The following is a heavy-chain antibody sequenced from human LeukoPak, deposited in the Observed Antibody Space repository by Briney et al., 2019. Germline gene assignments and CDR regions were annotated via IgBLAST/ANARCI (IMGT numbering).Heavy chain of an antibody. J-gene: IGHJ4*02. CDR2: IYSGGTT. V-gene: IGHV3-NL1*01. CDR1: GFTFSSYG. Sequence: GGSLRLSCAASGFTFSSYGMHWVRQAPGKGLEWVSVIYSGGTTYYADSMKGRFTISRDNSKNTLYLQMNSLRAADTAVYYCATESPSCGGDCFGYWGQGTLVTVSS. D-gene: IGHD2-21*01. CDR3: ATESPSCGGDCFGY.